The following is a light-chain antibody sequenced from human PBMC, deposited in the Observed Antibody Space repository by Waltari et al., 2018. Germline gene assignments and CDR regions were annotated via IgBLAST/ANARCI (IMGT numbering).Light chain of an antibody. CDR1: QGISTY. J-gene: IGKJ1*01. Sequence: AIRITQSPSSLSASTGDRVTITCRASQGISTYLAWHQQKPAKAPKLLIYAASTLQSGVPSRFSGSGSDTAFTLTISCLQSEDFATYYCQQYYSYPRTFGQGTKVEI. CDR3: QQYYSYPRT. CDR2: AAS. V-gene: IGKV1-8*01.